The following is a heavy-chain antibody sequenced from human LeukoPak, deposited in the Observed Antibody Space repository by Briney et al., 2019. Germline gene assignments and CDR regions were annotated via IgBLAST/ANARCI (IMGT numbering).Heavy chain of an antibody. CDR1: GYTFTGYY. CDR2: INPNSGGT. D-gene: IGHD3-10*01. CDR3: ARDPLWFGGGDYYYYYGMDV. V-gene: IGHV1-2*02. Sequence: ASVKVSCKASGYTFTGYYMHWVRQAPGQGLEWMGWINPNSGGTNYAQKFQGRVTMTRDTSISTAYMELSRLRSDDTAVYYCARDPLWFGGGDYYYYYGMDVWGQGTTVTVSS. J-gene: IGHJ6*02.